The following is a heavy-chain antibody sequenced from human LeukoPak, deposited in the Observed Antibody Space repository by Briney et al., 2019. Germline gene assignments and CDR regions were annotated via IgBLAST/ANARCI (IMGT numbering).Heavy chain of an antibody. D-gene: IGHD2-2*01. CDR2: IYYSGST. V-gene: IGHV4-39*01. J-gene: IGHJ4*02. CDR3: ARHDCSSTSCYADY. CDR1: GGSISSRSYY. Sequence: SETLSLTCTVPGGSISSRSYYWGWIRQPPGKGLEWIGTIYYSGSTYYNPSLKSRVTISVDTSKNQFSLKLSSVTAADTAVYYCARHDCSSTSCYADYWGQGTLVTVSS.